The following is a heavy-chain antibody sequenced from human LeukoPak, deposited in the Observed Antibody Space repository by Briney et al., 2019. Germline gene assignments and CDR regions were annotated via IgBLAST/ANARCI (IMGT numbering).Heavy chain of an antibody. CDR2: ISHSSSII. V-gene: IGHV3-48*01. CDR3: ARDRGNDYFDS. J-gene: IGHJ4*02. Sequence: GGSLRLSCAASGFTFSSYSLNWVRQAPGKGLEWLSYISHSSSIISYADSVKGRFTISRDNSKNTVYLQINSLRVEDTAVYYCARDRGNDYFDSWGQGTLVTVSS. CDR1: GFTFSSYS.